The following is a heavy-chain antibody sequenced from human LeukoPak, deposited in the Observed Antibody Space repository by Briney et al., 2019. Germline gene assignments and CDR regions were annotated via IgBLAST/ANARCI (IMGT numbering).Heavy chain of an antibody. Sequence: GGSLRLSCAASGFTFSSYGMHWVRQAPGKGLEWVAVISYDGSNKYYADSVKGRFTISRGNSKNTLYLQMNSLRAEDTAVYYCAKDRNQWLVGFFDYWGQGTLVTVSS. CDR2: ISYDGSNK. CDR3: AKDRNQWLVGFFDY. V-gene: IGHV3-30*18. D-gene: IGHD6-19*01. CDR1: GFTFSSYG. J-gene: IGHJ4*02.